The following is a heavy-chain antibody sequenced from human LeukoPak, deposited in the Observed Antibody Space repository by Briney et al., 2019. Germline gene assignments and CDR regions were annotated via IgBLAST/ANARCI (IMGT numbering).Heavy chain of an antibody. CDR2: IWYDGSNK. J-gene: IGHJ5*02. Sequence: GGSLRLSCAASGFTFSSYGMHWVRQAPGKGLEWVAVIWYDGSNKYYADSVKGRSAISRDNSKNTLYLQMNSLRAEDTAVYYCAREGCSSTSCYSNWFDPWGQGTLVTVSS. V-gene: IGHV3-33*01. D-gene: IGHD2-2*01. CDR3: AREGCSSTSCYSNWFDP. CDR1: GFTFSSYG.